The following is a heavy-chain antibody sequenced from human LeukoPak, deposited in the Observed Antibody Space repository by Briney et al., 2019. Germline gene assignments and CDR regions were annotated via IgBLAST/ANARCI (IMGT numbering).Heavy chain of an antibody. Sequence: GASVKVSCKASGYTFTDYYMHWVQQAPGKGLEWMGRVDPEDGETIYAEKFQGRVTITADTSTDTAYMELSSLRSEDTAVYYCATGREEGSSWPRLSDYWGQGTLVTVSS. CDR2: VDPEDGET. V-gene: IGHV1-69-2*01. J-gene: IGHJ4*02. CDR3: ATGREEGSSWPRLSDY. D-gene: IGHD6-13*01. CDR1: GYTFTDYY.